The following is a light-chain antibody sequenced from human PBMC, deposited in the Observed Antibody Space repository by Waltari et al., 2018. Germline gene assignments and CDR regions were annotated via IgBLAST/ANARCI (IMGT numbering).Light chain of an antibody. CDR1: QSVSSN. CDR3: QQYNNWPPMYT. Sequence: EIVMTQSPATLSVSPGERATLSCRASQSVSSNLAWYQHRPGQAPRLLIYGASTRATGITARFSGSGSGTDFTFTISSLQSEDFAVYYCQQYNNWPPMYTFGQGTKLEIK. V-gene: IGKV3-15*01. CDR2: GAS. J-gene: IGKJ2*01.